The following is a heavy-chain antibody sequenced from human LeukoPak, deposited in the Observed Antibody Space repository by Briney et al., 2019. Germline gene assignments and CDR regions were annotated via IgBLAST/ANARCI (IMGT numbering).Heavy chain of an antibody. CDR3: ATEYYGSANFNY. CDR1: GFTFSNAW. D-gene: IGHD3-10*01. V-gene: IGHV3-15*01. Sequence: GGSLRLSCAASGFTFSNAWMSWVRQAPGKGLEWIGHIKSNAAGGTTDYAAPLKGRLTMSRDDSKNTLFLQMNSLKTGDTAVYYCATEYYGSANFNYWGQGTLVTVSS. J-gene: IGHJ4*02. CDR2: IKSNAAGGTT.